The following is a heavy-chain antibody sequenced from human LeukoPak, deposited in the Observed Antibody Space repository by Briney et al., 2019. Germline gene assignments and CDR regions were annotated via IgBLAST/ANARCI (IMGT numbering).Heavy chain of an antibody. V-gene: IGHV4-59*08. CDR2: IYYSGST. J-gene: IGHJ4*02. CDR3: ATIRPTYYYDSSGYLLGDY. Sequence: PSETLSLTCTVSGGSISSYYWSWIRQPPGKGLEWIGYIYYSGSTNYNPSLKSRVTISVDTSKNQFSLKLSSVTAADTAVYYCATIRPTYYYDSSGYLLGDYWGQGTLVTVSS. D-gene: IGHD3-22*01. CDR1: GGSISSYY.